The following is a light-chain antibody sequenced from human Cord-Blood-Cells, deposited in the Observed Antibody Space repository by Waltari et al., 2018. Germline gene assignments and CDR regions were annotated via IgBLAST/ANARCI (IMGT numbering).Light chain of an antibody. V-gene: IGKV1-5*03. Sequence: DIQMTQSPSTLSALVGDRITTTGRTSQSISSWLAWYQQKPGKAPKLLIYKASSLESGVPSRFSGSGSGTEFTLTISSLQPDDFATYSCQQYNSYSPTFGQGTKVEIK. CDR1: QSISSW. CDR2: KAS. CDR3: QQYNSYSPT. J-gene: IGKJ1*01.